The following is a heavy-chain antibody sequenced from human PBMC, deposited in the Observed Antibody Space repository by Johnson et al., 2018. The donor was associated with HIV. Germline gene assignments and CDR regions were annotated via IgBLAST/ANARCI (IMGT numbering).Heavy chain of an antibody. J-gene: IGHJ3*02. Sequence: VQLVESGGGVVQPGGSLRLSCAASGFIFSNYGIHWVRQAPGKGLEWVAFIRYDGTNRYYADSVKGRFTISRDNAKNSLYLQMNSLRAEDTAVYYCARDADKDLWFGESADAFYIWGQGTMVTVSS. CDR3: ARDADKDLWFGESADAFYI. D-gene: IGHD3-10*01. CDR2: IRYDGTNR. V-gene: IGHV3-30*02. CDR1: GFIFSNYG.